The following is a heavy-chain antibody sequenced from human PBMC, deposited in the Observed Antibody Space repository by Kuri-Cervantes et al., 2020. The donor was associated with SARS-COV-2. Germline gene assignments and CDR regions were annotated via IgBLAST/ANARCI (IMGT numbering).Heavy chain of an antibody. Sequence: KVSCKGSGYSFTSYWIGWVRQMPGKGLEWMGIIYPGDSDTRYSPSFQGQVTISADESISTAYLQWSSLKASDTAMYHCARPLYYYDSSGYPGSVVAFDIWGQGTMVTVSS. J-gene: IGHJ3*02. CDR2: IYPGDSDT. V-gene: IGHV5-51*01. CDR1: GYSFTSYW. CDR3: ARPLYYYDSSGYPGSVVAFDI. D-gene: IGHD3-22*01.